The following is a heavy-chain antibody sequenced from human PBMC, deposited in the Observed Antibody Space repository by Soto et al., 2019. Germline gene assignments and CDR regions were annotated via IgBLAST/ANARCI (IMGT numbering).Heavy chain of an antibody. V-gene: IGHV3-23*01. CDR3: AKDLGYDILTGYYNFDY. D-gene: IGHD3-9*01. CDR1: GFTFSSYA. J-gene: IGHJ4*02. Sequence: GGSLRLSCAASGFTFSSYAMSWVRQAPGKGLEWVSAISGSGGSTYYADSVKGRFTISRDNSKNTLYLQMNSLRAEDTAVYYCAKDLGYDILTGYYNFDYWGQGNLVTVSS. CDR2: ISGSGGST.